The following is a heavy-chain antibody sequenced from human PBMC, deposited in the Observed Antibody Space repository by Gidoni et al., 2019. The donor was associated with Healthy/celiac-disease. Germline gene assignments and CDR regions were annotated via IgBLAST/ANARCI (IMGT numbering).Heavy chain of an antibody. J-gene: IGHJ3*02. D-gene: IGHD5-12*01. CDR2: ISWNSGSI. CDR3: AKARARWLQTDAFDI. V-gene: IGHV3-9*01. Sequence: EVQLVESGGGLGQPGRSMRLSCAASGLTFDDYAMHWVRQAPGKGLELVSGISWNSGSIGYADSVKGRFTISRDNAKNSLYLQMHSLRAEDTALYYCAKARARWLQTDAFDIWGQGTMVTVSS. CDR1: GLTFDDYA.